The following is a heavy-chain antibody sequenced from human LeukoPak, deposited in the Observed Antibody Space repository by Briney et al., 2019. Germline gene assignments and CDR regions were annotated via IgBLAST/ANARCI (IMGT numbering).Heavy chain of an antibody. J-gene: IGHJ4*02. D-gene: IGHD5-24*01. CDR1: GFTVSSNC. Sequence: GGSLRLSCTASGFTVSSNCMCWVRQAPGKGLEWVSLIYSVGDTYYADSVKGRFTISRDNSKNTLYLQMNSLRAEDTAVYYCARAPRGRDGYNPYYFDYWGQGTLVTFSS. V-gene: IGHV3-53*01. CDR2: IYSVGDT. CDR3: ARAPRGRDGYNPYYFDY.